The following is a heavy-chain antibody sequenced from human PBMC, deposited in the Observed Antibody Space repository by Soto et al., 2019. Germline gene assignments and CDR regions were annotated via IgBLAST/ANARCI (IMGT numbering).Heavy chain of an antibody. CDR2: INHSGST. Sequence: HSDSAHIGSAVCGGSVWGYDGSGIRQPPGKGLEWIGEINHSGSTNYNPSLKSRVTISVDTSKNQFSLKLSSVTAAATAVYYCARGSRIVVVPAAMRGGHNWFDPWGQGTLVTVSS. J-gene: IGHJ5*02. D-gene: IGHD2-2*01. V-gene: IGHV4-34*01. CDR1: GGSVWGYD. CDR3: ARGSRIVVVPAAMRGGHNWFDP.